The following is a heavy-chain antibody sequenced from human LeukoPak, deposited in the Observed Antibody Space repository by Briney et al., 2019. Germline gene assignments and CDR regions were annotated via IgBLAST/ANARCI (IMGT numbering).Heavy chain of an antibody. CDR1: GGSISSGSYY. Sequence: SETLSLTCTVSGGSISSGSYYWSWIRQPAGKGPEWIGRIYTSGSTNYNPSLKSRVTISVDTSKNQFSLKLSSVTAADTAVYYCASGGDQIAAAGNLVFFDYWGQGTLVTVSS. CDR3: ASGGDQIAAAGNLVFFDY. V-gene: IGHV4-61*02. D-gene: IGHD6-13*01. CDR2: IYTSGST. J-gene: IGHJ4*02.